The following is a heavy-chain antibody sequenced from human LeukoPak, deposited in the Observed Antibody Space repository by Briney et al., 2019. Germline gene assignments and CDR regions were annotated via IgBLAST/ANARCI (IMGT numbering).Heavy chain of an antibody. J-gene: IGHJ4*02. D-gene: IGHD1-26*01. V-gene: IGHV1-69*05. CDR3: ARDRVGATVRFDY. CDR1: GGTFSSYA. CDR2: IIPIFGTA. Sequence: EASVKVSCKASGGTFSSYAISWVRQAPGQGLEWMGGIIPIFGTANYAQKFQGRVTITTDESTSTAYMELSSLRSEDTAVYYCARDRVGATVRFDYWGQGTLVTVSS.